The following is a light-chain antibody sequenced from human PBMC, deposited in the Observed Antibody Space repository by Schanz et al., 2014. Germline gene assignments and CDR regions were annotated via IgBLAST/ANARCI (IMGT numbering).Light chain of an antibody. CDR2: DVS. V-gene: IGLV2-23*02. CDR1: SSDVGSYNL. J-gene: IGLJ1*01. CDR3: CSYAGSSIPYV. Sequence: QSALTQPASVSGSPGQSITISCTGTSSDVGSYNLVSWYQQHPGEAPKLLIYDVSKRPSGVPDRFSGSKSGNTASLTISGLQAEDEADYYCCSYAGSSIPYVFGTGTKLTVL.